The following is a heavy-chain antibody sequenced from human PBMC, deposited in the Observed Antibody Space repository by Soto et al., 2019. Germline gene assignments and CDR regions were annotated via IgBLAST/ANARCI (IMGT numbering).Heavy chain of an antibody. V-gene: IGHV2-5*02. CDR3: AHTTVTFYGFDV. J-gene: IGHJ3*01. D-gene: IGHD4-17*01. CDR1: GFSLATSGLG. CDR2: IYWDDDQ. Sequence: QITLKESGPTVVKPTQPLTLTCTLSGFSLATSGLGVGWVRQPPGKALEWLALIYWDDDQRYSSSLKSRLTITMDNSKTQVLLPMTNLDPVDTATYYCAHTTVTFYGFDVWGQGTMVTVSS.